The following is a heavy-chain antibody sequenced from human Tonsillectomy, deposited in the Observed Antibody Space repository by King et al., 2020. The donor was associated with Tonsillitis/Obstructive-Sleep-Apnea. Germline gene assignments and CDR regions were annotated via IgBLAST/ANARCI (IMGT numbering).Heavy chain of an antibody. Sequence: QVQLVESGGGVVQPGRSLRLSCAASGFTFSSYAMHWVRQAPGKGLEWVAVISYDGSNKYYADSVKGRFTISRDNSKNTLYLQMNSLRAEDTAVYYCAREDTRFRNNDAFDIWGQGTMVTVSS. CDR2: ISYDGSNK. V-gene: IGHV3-30*04. CDR1: GFTFSSYA. D-gene: IGHD1-14*01. J-gene: IGHJ3*02. CDR3: AREDTRFRNNDAFDI.